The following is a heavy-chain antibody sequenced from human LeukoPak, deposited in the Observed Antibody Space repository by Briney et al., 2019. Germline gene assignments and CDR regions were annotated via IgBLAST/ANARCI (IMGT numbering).Heavy chain of an antibody. CDR3: ARGLGEGYPDS. Sequence: SETLSLTCAVHGGSFNGFYWTWMRQAPGEGPEWIGEINHSRGTSYTASLLSRVTISQDTSNHQFSLKLTSVTAADTAVYYCARGLGEGYPDSWGQGTLVIVSS. V-gene: IGHV4-34*01. D-gene: IGHD5-24*01. CDR1: GGSFNGFY. J-gene: IGHJ4*02. CDR2: INHSRGT.